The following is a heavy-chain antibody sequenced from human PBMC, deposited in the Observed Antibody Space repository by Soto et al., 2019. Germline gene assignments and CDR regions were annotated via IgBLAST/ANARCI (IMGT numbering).Heavy chain of an antibody. Sequence: GESLKISCKGSGYSFTSYWISWVRQMPGKGLEWMGRIDPSDSYTNYSPSFQGHVTISADKSISTAYLQWSSLKASDTAMYYCARLSSSSWYHYYYGMDVWGQGTTVTVSS. CDR1: GYSFTSYW. J-gene: IGHJ6*02. CDR3: ARLSSSSWYHYYYGMDV. CDR2: IDPSDSYT. V-gene: IGHV5-10-1*01. D-gene: IGHD6-13*01.